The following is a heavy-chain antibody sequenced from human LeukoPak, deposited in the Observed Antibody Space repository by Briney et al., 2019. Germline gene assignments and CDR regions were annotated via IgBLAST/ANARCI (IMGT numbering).Heavy chain of an antibody. CDR1: GGSISSSSYY. CDR3: ARVTPIQRGYSYGYGDY. J-gene: IGHJ4*02. D-gene: IGHD5-18*01. Sequence: SETLSLTCTVSGGSISSSSYYWGWLRQPPGKGLEWIGSIYYSGSTYYNPSLKSRVTISVDTSKNQFSLKLSSVTAADTAVYYCARVTPIQRGYSYGYGDYWGQGTLVTVSS. V-gene: IGHV4-39*07. CDR2: IYYSGST.